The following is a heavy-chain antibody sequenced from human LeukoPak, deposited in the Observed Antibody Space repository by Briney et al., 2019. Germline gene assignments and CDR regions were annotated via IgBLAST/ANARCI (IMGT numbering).Heavy chain of an antibody. V-gene: IGHV3-48*01. CDR1: GFTFSSYS. CDR3: ARFSGSYEDY. Sequence: GGSLRLSCAASGFTFSSYSMKWVRQAPGKGLEWISYISSRSSGVYYADSVKGRFTISRDNAKNSLYLQMNSLRAEDTAVYYCARFSGSYEDYWGQGTLVTVSS. J-gene: IGHJ4*02. CDR2: ISSRSSGV. D-gene: IGHD1-26*01.